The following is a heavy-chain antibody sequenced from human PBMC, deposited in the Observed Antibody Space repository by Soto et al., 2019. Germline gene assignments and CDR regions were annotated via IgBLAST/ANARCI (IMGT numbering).Heavy chain of an antibody. CDR2: IYFRGTT. CDR1: GGKISSYG. CDR3: ARMNYYDTSGYPFDY. J-gene: IGHJ4*02. Sequence: TSEPLSVSCSVVGGKISSYGWSWIRQNPGKGLEWIGYIYFRGTTNYNPSLKSRVTMSADTSKNQFSLKLNSVTAADTAVYYCARMNYYDTSGYPFDYWGQGMMVTVSS. D-gene: IGHD3-22*01. V-gene: IGHV4-59*01.